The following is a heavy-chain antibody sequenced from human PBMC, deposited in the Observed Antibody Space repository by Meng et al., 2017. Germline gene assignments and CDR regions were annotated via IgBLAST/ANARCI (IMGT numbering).Heavy chain of an antibody. Sequence: SVKVSCKASGCTFSSYTISWVRQAPGQGLEWMGRIIPILGIANYAQKFQGRVTMTADKSTSTAYMELSSLRSEDTAVYYCARCRDGYKLAFDIWGQGTMVTVSS. CDR3: ARCRDGYKLAFDI. J-gene: IGHJ3*02. V-gene: IGHV1-69*02. D-gene: IGHD5-24*01. CDR1: GCTFSSYT. CDR2: IIPILGIA.